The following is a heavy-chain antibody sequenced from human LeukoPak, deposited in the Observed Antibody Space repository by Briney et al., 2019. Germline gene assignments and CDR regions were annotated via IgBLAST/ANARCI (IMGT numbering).Heavy chain of an antibody. CDR3: ATEPKQQLGFDY. V-gene: IGHV4-4*07. J-gene: IGHJ4*02. Sequence: PSETLSLTCTVSGGSISRYYWSWIRQPAGKGLEWIGRISTSGSTNYNPSLKSRVTLSLDTSQNHFSLHMTSVTTPDTAVYYCATEPKQQLGFDYWGQGTLVTVSS. CDR1: GGSISRYY. D-gene: IGHD6-13*01. CDR2: ISTSGST.